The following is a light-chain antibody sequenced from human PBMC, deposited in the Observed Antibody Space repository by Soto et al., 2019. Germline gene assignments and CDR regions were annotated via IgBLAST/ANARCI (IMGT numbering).Light chain of an antibody. J-gene: IGKJ5*01. CDR2: DAS. V-gene: IGKV3-15*01. Sequence: EIVMTQSPATLSVSPGERATLSCRASQSVSSNLAWYQQKPGQAPSLLIYDASARATGIPVRFSGSRSGTEFTLTISSLQSEDFAVYYCQQRNIWPPVTFGQGTRLEI. CDR1: QSVSSN. CDR3: QQRNIWPPVT.